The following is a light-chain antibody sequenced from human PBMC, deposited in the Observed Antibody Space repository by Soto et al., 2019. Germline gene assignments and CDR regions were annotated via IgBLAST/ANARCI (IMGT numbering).Light chain of an antibody. V-gene: IGKV3-20*01. CDR3: QQYGSSPWT. Sequence: EIVLTQSPGTLSLSPGERATLSCRASQSVSSSYLAWYQQKPGQAPRPLIYGASSRAIGIPDRFSGSGSGTDFTLTISRLEPEDFAVYYCQQYGSSPWTFGRGTEVEIK. CDR2: GAS. J-gene: IGKJ1*01. CDR1: QSVSSSY.